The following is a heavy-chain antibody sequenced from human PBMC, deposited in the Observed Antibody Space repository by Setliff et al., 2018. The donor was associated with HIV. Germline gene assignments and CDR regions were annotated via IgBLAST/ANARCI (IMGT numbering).Heavy chain of an antibody. Sequence: PGGSLRLSCAASGFGFSNYWLTWVRQPPGKGLEWVAAMSPDGSDKNYVDSVKGRFTISRDGAKNSLYLQMNSLRAEDTAVYYCAREYWGALDYWGQGTLVTV. CDR1: GFGFSNYW. V-gene: IGHV3-7*01. D-gene: IGHD3-16*01. CDR2: MSPDGSDK. J-gene: IGHJ4*02. CDR3: AREYWGALDY.